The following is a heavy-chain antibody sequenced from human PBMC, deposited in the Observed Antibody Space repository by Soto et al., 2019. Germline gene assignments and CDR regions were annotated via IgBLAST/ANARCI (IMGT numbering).Heavy chain of an antibody. CDR3: ASPPVGAVAGNEGAFDI. D-gene: IGHD6-19*01. CDR2: INPSGGST. Sequence: GASVKVSCKASGYTFTSYYMHWVRQAPGQGREWMGIINPSGGSTSYAQKFQGRVTMTRDTSTSTVYMELSSLRSEDTAVYYCASPPVGAVAGNEGAFDIWGQGXMVTV. J-gene: IGHJ3*02. CDR1: GYTFTSYY. V-gene: IGHV1-46*01.